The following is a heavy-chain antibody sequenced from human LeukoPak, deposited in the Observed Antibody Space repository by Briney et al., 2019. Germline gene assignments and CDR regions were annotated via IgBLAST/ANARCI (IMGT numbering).Heavy chain of an antibody. CDR1: GFTFSDYY. CDR2: IGSSGSTI. J-gene: IGHJ3*02. V-gene: IGHV3-11*01. CDR3: AKDPPYYYDSSGYYGFAFDI. D-gene: IGHD3-22*01. Sequence: GGSLRLSCAASGFTFSDYYMSWIRQAPGKGLEWVSYIGSSGSTIYYADSVKGRFTISRDNAKNSLYLQMNSLRAEDTAVYYCAKDPPYYYDSSGYYGFAFDIWGQGTMVTVSS.